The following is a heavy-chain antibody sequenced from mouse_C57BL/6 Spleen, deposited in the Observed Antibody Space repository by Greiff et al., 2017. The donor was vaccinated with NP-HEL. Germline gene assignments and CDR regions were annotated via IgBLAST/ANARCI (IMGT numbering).Heavy chain of an antibody. J-gene: IGHJ3*01. V-gene: IGHV1-64*01. D-gene: IGHD2-3*01. CDR3: AILDGYPAWFAY. Sequence: QVQLQQPGAELVKPGASVKLSCKASGYTFTSYWMHWVKQRPGQGLEWIGMIHPNSGSTNYNEKFKSKATLTVDKSSSTAYMQLSSLTSEDSAVYYCAILDGYPAWFAYWGQGTLVTVSA. CDR2: IHPNSGST. CDR1: GYTFTSYW.